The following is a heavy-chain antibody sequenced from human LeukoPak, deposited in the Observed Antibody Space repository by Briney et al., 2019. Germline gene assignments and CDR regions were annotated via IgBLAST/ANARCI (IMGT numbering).Heavy chain of an antibody. CDR2: MNPNSGNT. Sequence: ASVKVSCKASGYTFTSYDINWARQATGQGLEWMGWMNPNSGNTGYAQKFQGRVTITRNTSISTAYMELSSLGSEDTAVYYCARVLRGSTSYDAFDIWGQGTMVTVSS. J-gene: IGHJ3*02. CDR1: GYTFTSYD. V-gene: IGHV1-8*03. CDR3: ARVLRGSTSYDAFDI. D-gene: IGHD2-2*01.